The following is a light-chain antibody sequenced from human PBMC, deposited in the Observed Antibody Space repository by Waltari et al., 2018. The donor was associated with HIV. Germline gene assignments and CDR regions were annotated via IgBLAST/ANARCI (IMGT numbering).Light chain of an antibody. J-gene: IGLJ1*01. CDR2: DVR. V-gene: IGLV2-14*03. CDR1: SRDVGGFKY. Sequence: QSALTQPASVSGSLGQSITISCTGTSRDVGGFKYSSWYQQHPGKAPKLMIHDVRNRPSGVSNRFSGSKSGNTASLTISGLQAEDEADYYCSSYTSSSTYVFGTGTKVTVL. CDR3: SSYTSSSTYV.